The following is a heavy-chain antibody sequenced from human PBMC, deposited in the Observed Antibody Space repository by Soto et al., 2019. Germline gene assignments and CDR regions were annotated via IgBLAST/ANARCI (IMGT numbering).Heavy chain of an antibody. CDR3: AKNPQDYFDSSGYRPHFDS. CDR2: IYYTGST. J-gene: IGHJ4*02. CDR1: GDSISSFY. Sequence: LETLSLTCTVSGDSISSFYWNWIRQPPGKGLEWIGYIYYTGSTNYNPSLKSRVTISVDTSKNQFSLKLSSVTAADTAVYYCAKNPQDYFDSSGYRPHFDSWGQGTLVTVS. V-gene: IGHV4-59*01. D-gene: IGHD3-22*01.